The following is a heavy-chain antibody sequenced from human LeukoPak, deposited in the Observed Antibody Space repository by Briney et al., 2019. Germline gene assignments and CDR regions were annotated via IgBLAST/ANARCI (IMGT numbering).Heavy chain of an antibody. Sequence: ASVKVSCKASGYTFTSYGISWVRQAPGQGLEWMGWISAYNGNTNHAQKFQGRVRITADKSTSTAYMELSSLRSEDTAVYYCARPRFPYYRLSGADYQYMDVWGKGTTVTVSS. J-gene: IGHJ6*03. D-gene: IGHD3-10*01. CDR2: ISAYNGNT. CDR3: ARPRFPYYRLSGADYQYMDV. CDR1: GYTFTSYG. V-gene: IGHV1-18*01.